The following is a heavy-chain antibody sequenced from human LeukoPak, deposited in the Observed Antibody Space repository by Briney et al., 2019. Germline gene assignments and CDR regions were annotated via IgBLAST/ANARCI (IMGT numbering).Heavy chain of an antibody. CDR2: INHSGIT. V-gene: IGHV4-34*01. CDR1: GEFFSAYY. J-gene: IGHJ4*02. Sequence: SETLSLTCDVYGEFFSAYYWSWIRQPPGKGLEWIGDINHSGITKYNPSLKSRVTLLIDTSKSHFSLKVNSVTAADTAVYYCARLIASGFAHWGQGTLVTVSS. D-gene: IGHD2/OR15-2a*01. CDR3: ARLIASGFAH.